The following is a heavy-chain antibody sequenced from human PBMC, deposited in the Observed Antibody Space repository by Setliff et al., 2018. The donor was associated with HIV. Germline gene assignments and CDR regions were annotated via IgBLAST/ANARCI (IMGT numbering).Heavy chain of an antibody. J-gene: IGHJ5*02. V-gene: IGHV4-59*12. CDR1: DGSFSSDY. CDR3: ARRNSNDYENWFDP. Sequence: ASETLSLTCTVSDGSFSSDYWTWIRQTPGKGLEWIGYIYYSGSTKYNPSLTSRVTISVDTSKNQFSLKLSSVTAADTAVYYCARRNSNDYENWFDPWGQGTLVTVSS. CDR2: IYYSGST. D-gene: IGHD3-22*01.